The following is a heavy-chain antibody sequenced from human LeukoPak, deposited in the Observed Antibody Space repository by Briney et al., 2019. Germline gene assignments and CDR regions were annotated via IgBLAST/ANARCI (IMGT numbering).Heavy chain of an antibody. Sequence: GGSLRLSCAASGFTFDDYAMHWVRQAPGKGLEWVSGISWNSGSIGYADSVKGRFTISRDNAKNSLYLQMNSLRAEDTALYYCAKSAGGDYGGNPRGNYFDYWGQGTLVTVSS. D-gene: IGHD4-23*01. CDR1: GFTFDDYA. V-gene: IGHV3-9*01. CDR2: ISWNSGSI. CDR3: AKSAGGDYGGNPRGNYFDY. J-gene: IGHJ4*02.